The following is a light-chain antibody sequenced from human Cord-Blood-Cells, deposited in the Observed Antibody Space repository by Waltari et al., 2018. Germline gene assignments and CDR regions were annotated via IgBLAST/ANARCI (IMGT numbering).Light chain of an antibody. CDR1: QSISSW. V-gene: IGKV1-5*01. J-gene: IGKJ1*01. CDR2: DAS. Sequence: DIQMTQSPSTLSASVGDRVTITCRASQSISSWLAWYQQKPGKAPKRLIYDASSLESGVSSMCSGSGSGTEFTLTISSLQPDDFATYYCQQYNSYSTFGQGTKVEIK. CDR3: QQYNSYST.